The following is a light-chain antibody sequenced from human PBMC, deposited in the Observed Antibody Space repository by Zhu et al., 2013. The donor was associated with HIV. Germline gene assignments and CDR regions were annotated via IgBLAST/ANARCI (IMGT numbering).Light chain of an antibody. CDR3: ASWEDSLNGYV. CDR1: SSNIGADYD. CDR2: DNN. Sequence: QSXLTQPPSVSGAPGQRVTISCTGSSSNIGADYDVHWYQQLPRTAPKLLIYDNNNRASGVPDRFSGSKSGTSGSLAISGLQSEDEAEYLCASWEDSLNGYVFGTGSKVDVL. J-gene: IGLJ1*01. V-gene: IGLV1-40*01.